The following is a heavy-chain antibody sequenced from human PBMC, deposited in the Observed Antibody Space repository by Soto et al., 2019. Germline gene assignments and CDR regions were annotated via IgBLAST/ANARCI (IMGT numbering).Heavy chain of an antibody. D-gene: IGHD6-19*01. CDR1: GFTFRDYA. J-gene: IGHJ4*02. Sequence: AQLLESGGDLVQPGGSLRLSCAASGFTFRDYAMNWVRQAPGKGLEWVADISGNGNSARHADSVKGRFTISRDNSQNPLYLHISSLRVDDTAIYYCGKERRGSGWSVCNFWGQGTLVTVSS. CDR3: GKERRGSGWSVCNF. V-gene: IGHV3-23*01. CDR2: ISGNGNSA.